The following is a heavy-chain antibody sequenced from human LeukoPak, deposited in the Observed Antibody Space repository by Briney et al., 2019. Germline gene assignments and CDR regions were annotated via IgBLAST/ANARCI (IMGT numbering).Heavy chain of an antibody. CDR3: ARVGYYGLGSYYYSPGVGGQKYGMDV. CDR1: GFTVSSNY. D-gene: IGHD3-10*01. V-gene: IGHV3-66*02. Sequence: PGGSLRLSCAASGFTVSSNYMSWVRQAPGKGLEWVSVIYSGGSTYYADSVKGRFTISRDNSKNTLYLQMNSLRAEDTAVYYCARVGYYGLGSYYYSPGVGGQKYGMDVWGQGTTVTVSS. J-gene: IGHJ6*02. CDR2: IYSGGST.